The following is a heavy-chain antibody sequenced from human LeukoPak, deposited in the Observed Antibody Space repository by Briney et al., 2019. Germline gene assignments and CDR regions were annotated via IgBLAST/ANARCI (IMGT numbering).Heavy chain of an antibody. CDR2: IYYSGST. V-gene: IGHV4-39*01. CDR3: ARHYSYTCPFDY. J-gene: IGHJ4*02. CDR1: GVSISSSSYY. D-gene: IGHD5-18*01. Sequence: SETLSLTCTVSGVSISSSSYYWGWIRQPPGKGQEWIGSIYYSGSTYYNPSLKSRVTISVDTSKNQFSLKLGSVTAADTAVYYCARHYSYTCPFDYWGQGTLVTVSS.